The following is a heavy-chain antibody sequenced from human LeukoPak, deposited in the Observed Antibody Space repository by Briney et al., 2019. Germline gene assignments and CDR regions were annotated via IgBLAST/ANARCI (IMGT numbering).Heavy chain of an antibody. CDR3: AKDLITMIVVAYDAFDI. V-gene: IGHV3-23*01. Sequence: SGGSLRLSCAASGFTFSSYAMSWVRQAPGKGLEWVSAISGSGGSTYYADSVKGRFTISRDNSKNTLYLQMNSLRAEDTAVYYCAKDLITMIVVAYDAFDIWGQGTMVTVSS. CDR2: ISGSGGST. D-gene: IGHD3-22*01. CDR1: GFTFSSYA. J-gene: IGHJ3*02.